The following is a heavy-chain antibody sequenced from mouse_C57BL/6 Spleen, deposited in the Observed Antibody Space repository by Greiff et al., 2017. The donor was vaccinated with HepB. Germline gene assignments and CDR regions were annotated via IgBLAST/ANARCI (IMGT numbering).Heavy chain of an antibody. D-gene: IGHD1-1*01. CDR2: IYPGSGST. J-gene: IGHJ4*01. Sequence: QVQLQQPGAELVKPGASVKMSCKASGYTFTSYWITWVKQRPGQGLEWIGDIYPGSGSTNYNEKFKSKATLTVDTSSSTAYMQLSSLTSEDSAVYYCARGDYGGSYGIRFYAMDYWGQGTSVTVSS. V-gene: IGHV1-55*01. CDR3: ARGDYGGSYGIRFYAMDY. CDR1: GYTFTSYW.